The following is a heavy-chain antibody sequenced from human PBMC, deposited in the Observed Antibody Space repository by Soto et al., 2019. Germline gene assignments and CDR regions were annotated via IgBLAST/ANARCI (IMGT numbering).Heavy chain of an antibody. CDR1: GDSISSRNW. D-gene: IGHD6-13*01. CDR3: ARGGNVAAAGTIYLAS. Sequence: QVQLQESGPGLVKPSGTLSLTCAVSGDSISSRNWWTWVRQPPGKGLEWIGEIYHSGSTNYSPTLKRRVTISVDMSTNQFSLRLTSVTAADTAVYYCARGGNVAAAGTIYLASWGQGTLVTVSS. V-gene: IGHV4-4*02. CDR2: IYHSGST. J-gene: IGHJ1*01.